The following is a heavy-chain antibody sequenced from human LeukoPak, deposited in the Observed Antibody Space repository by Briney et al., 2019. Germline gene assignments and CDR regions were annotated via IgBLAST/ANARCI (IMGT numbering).Heavy chain of an antibody. D-gene: IGHD3-22*01. CDR1: GFTFNIYS. CDR2: ISRSSDTT. Sequence: GGSLRLSCAASGFTFNIYSMNWVRQAPGKGLEWVSYISRSSDTTWYADSVKGRFTISRDNAKNSLFLEMNSLRAEDTAVYYCARDSRTYYDSSGGNWFDPWGQGTLVTVSS. CDR3: ARDSRTYYDSSGGNWFDP. V-gene: IGHV3-48*04. J-gene: IGHJ5*02.